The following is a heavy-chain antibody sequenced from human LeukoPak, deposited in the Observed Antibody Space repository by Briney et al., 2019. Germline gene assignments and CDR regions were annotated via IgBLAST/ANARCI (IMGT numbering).Heavy chain of an antibody. CDR2: ISGSGSIT. Sequence: GGTLRLSCVASGFFFSSYAMTWVRQAPGKGLEWVSGISGSGSITYYADSVKGRFTISRDNSKNAVYLRMNSLRADDTAIYFCAKLGLKYQMLADFDHWGQGTLVTVSS. CDR3: AKLGLKYQMLADFDH. J-gene: IGHJ4*02. V-gene: IGHV3-23*01. CDR1: GFFFSSYA. D-gene: IGHD2-2*01.